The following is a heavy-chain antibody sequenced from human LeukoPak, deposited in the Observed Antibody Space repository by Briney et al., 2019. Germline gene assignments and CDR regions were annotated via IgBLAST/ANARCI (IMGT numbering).Heavy chain of an antibody. CDR3: ARFREDRTPYNAMDV. V-gene: IGHV3-64*01. D-gene: IGHD1/OR15-1a*01. Sequence: GGSLRLSCAASGFTFSSHAMHWARQAPGKGLEYVSAINSNGGYTYYASSVKGRFSISRDNSKNTLYIQMGSLRPEDTAVDYCARFREDRTPYNAMDVWGQGTTVTVSS. CDR2: INSNGGYT. J-gene: IGHJ6*02. CDR1: GFTFSSHA.